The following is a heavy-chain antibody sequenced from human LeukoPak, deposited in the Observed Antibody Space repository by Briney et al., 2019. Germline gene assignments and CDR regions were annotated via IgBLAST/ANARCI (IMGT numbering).Heavy chain of an antibody. CDR3: ARTRGYYYDSSGYHFDY. J-gene: IGHJ4*02. V-gene: IGHV3-7*01. CDR2: IKQDGSEK. Sequence: GGSLRLSCAASGFTFSSYWMSWVRQAPGKGLEWVANIKQDGSEKYYVDSVKGRFTISRDNAKNSLYLQMNSLRAEDTAVYYCARTRGYYYDSSGYHFDYWGQGALVTVSS. D-gene: IGHD3-22*01. CDR1: GFTFSSYW.